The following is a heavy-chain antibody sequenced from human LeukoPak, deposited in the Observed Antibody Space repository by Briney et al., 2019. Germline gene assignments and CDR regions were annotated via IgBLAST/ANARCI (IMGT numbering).Heavy chain of an antibody. J-gene: IGHJ5*02. D-gene: IGHD2-2*02. Sequence: GGSLRLSCAASGFTFSSYSMNWVRQAPGKGLEWVSSISSSSSYIYYADSVKGRFTISRDNAKNSLYLQMNSLRAEDTAVYYCARVGYCSSTSCYTDNWFDPWGQGTLVTVSS. V-gene: IGHV3-21*01. CDR3: ARVGYCSSTSCYTDNWFDP. CDR1: GFTFSSYS. CDR2: ISSSSSYI.